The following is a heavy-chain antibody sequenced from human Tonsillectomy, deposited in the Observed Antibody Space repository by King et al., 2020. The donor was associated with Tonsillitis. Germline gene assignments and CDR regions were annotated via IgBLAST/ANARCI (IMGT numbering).Heavy chain of an antibody. CDR2: IYYSGST. V-gene: IGHV4-39*01. J-gene: IGHJ4*02. Sequence: LQLQESGPGLVKPSETLSLTCTVSGGSISSSSYYWGWIRQPPGKGLEWIGSIYYSGSTYYNPSLKSRVTISVDTSKNQFSLKLISVTAADTAVYYCASRREAGGYYYFRFVYFDYWGQGTLVTVSS. D-gene: IGHD3-22*01. CDR1: GGSISSSSYY. CDR3: ASRREAGGYYYFRFVYFDY.